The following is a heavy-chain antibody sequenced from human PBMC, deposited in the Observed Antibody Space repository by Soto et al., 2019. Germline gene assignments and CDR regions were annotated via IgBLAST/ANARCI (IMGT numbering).Heavy chain of an antibody. D-gene: IGHD2-2*01. Sequence: QVQLQESGPGLVKPSQTLSLTCTVSGGSISSGGYYWSWIRQHPGKGLEWIGYIYYSGSTYYNPSLTSRVXMXVYXSKNQFSLKLSSVTAADTAVYYCARSSTSANYFDYWGQGTLVTVSS. J-gene: IGHJ4*02. CDR2: IYYSGST. CDR1: GGSISSGGYY. V-gene: IGHV4-31*03. CDR3: ARSSTSANYFDY.